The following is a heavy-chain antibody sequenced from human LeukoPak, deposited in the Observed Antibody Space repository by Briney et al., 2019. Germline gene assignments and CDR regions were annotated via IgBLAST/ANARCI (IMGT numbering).Heavy chain of an antibody. V-gene: IGHV3-23*01. J-gene: IGHJ4*02. CDR3: AKVQAGCSYGIDY. CDR1: GFTFSSYA. Sequence: GGSLRLSCAASGFTFSSYAMSWVRQAPGKGLEWVPAISGSGGSTYYADSVKGRFTISRDNSKNTLYLQMNSLRAEDTAVYYCAKVQAGCSYGIDYWGQGTLVTVSS. CDR2: ISGSGGST. D-gene: IGHD5-18*01.